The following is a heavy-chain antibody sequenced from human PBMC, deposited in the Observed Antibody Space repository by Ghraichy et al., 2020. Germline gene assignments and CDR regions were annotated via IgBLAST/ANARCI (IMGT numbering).Heavy chain of an antibody. D-gene: IGHD3-10*01. CDR1: GGTFSDYA. CDR2: IIPIFGTA. CDR3: ARVTTETLWFGAIDI. Sequence: SVKVSCKASGGTFSDYAISWVRQAPGQGLEWMGGIIPIFGTAKYAQKFQGRVTITAAEYTSTAYMELSSLRSEDTAVYYCARVTTETLWFGAIDIWGQGTMVTVSA. V-gene: IGHV1-69*13. J-gene: IGHJ3*02.